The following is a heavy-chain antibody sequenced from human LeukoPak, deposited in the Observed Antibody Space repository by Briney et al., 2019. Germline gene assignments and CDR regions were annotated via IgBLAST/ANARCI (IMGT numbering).Heavy chain of an antibody. J-gene: IGHJ5*02. CDR3: AKAVMVRGVRNWFDP. CDR2: ISGNSGTT. D-gene: IGHD3-10*01. Sequence: PGGSLRLSCAASGFTFSSYGMSWVRQAPGKGLEWVSGISGNSGTTYYADSVKGRFTISRDNSKNTLYLQMNSLRAEDTAVYYCAKAVMVRGVRNWFDPWGQGTLVTVSS. CDR1: GFTFSSYG. V-gene: IGHV3-23*01.